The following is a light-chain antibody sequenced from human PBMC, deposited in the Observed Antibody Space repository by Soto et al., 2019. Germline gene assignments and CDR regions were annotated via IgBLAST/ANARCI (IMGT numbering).Light chain of an antibody. Sequence: QSALTQPASVSGSPGQSITISCTGTRSDIGAYNYVSWFQQNPGKAPKCMIYDVYSRPSGVSHRFSGSKSANTASLTISGLQAEDEAVYYCTSYTTTNTLALGGGTQPTVL. V-gene: IGLV2-14*01. CDR3: TSYTTTNTLA. CDR1: RSDIGAYNY. J-gene: IGLJ7*01. CDR2: DVY.